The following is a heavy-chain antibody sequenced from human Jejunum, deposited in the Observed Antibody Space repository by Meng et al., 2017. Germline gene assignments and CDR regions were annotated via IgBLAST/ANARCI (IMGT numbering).Heavy chain of an antibody. J-gene: IGHJ4*02. CDR3: AKRLNVGNGRYAFDY. CDR2: FSSSGDHT. Sequence: GESLKISCEVSGFTLSSYAMNWVRQAPGKGLEWVSTFSSSGDHTYYADSVKGRFTISRDTSKNMVFLQMNSLRAEDTAVYYCAKRLNVGNGRYAFDYWGRGTRVTVSS. V-gene: IGHV3-23*01. D-gene: IGHD6-19*01. CDR1: GFTLSSYA.